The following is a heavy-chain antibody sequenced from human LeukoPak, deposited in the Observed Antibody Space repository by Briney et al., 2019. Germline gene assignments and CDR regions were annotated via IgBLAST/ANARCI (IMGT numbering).Heavy chain of an antibody. J-gene: IGHJ6*03. V-gene: IGHV4-39*07. D-gene: IGHD2-15*01. CDR1: GGSISSSSYY. CDR2: IYYSGST. CDR3: AREGYCSGGSCLRDYYYYMDV. Sequence: SETLSLTCTVSGGSISSSSYYWGWIRQPPVKGLEWIGSIYYSGSTYYNPSLKSRVTISVDTSKNQFSLKLSSVTAADTAVYYCAREGYCSGGSCLRDYYYYMDVWGKGTTVTVSS.